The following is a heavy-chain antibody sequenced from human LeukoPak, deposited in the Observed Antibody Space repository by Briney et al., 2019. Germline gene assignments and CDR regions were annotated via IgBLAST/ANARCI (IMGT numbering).Heavy chain of an antibody. CDR2: ISVYNGNT. V-gene: IGHV1-18*01. Sequence: GASVKVSCKASGYTFTSYDINWVRQAPGQGLEWMGWISVYNGNTNYAQKFQGRVTMTTDTSTSTAYMELRSLRSDDTAVYYCARENSSPFDYWGQGTLVTVSS. CDR3: ARENSSPFDY. D-gene: IGHD6-13*01. CDR1: GYTFTSYD. J-gene: IGHJ4*02.